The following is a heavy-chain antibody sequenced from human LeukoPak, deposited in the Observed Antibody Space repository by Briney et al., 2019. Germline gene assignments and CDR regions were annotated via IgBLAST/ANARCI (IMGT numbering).Heavy chain of an antibody. CDR3: ATPLDDYEPLGY. D-gene: IGHD4-17*01. J-gene: IGHJ4*02. CDR1: GYTLTELS. CDR2: FDPEDGET. Sequence: ASVKVSCKVSGYTLTELSMHWVRQAPGKGLEWMGGFDPEDGETIYAQKFQGRVTMTEDTSTDTAYMELSSLRSEDTAVYYCATPLDDYEPLGYWGQGTLVTVSS. V-gene: IGHV1-24*01.